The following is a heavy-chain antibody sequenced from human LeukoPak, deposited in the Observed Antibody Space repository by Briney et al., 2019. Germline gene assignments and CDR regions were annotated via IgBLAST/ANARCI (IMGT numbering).Heavy chain of an antibody. D-gene: IGHD3-22*01. CDR3: ARDERPPDSSAWYFDL. V-gene: IGHV4-4*07. Sequence: SETLSLTCTVSGGSISSYYWSWIRQPAGKGLEWIGRIYTSGSTNYNPSLKSRVTISVDTSKNQFSLKLSSVTAADTAVYYCARDERPPDSSAWYFDLWGRGTLVTVSS. J-gene: IGHJ2*01. CDR2: IYTSGST. CDR1: GGSISSYY.